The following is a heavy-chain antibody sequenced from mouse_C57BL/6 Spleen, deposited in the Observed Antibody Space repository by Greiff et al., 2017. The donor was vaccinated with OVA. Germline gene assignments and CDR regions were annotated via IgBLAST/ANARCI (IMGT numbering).Heavy chain of an antibody. CDR2: ISDDGSN. Sequence: EVQLQQSGPGLVKPSQSLSLTCSVTGYSITSGYYWNWLRQFPGNKLEWMCYISDDGSNNYNPSLKNRISITRDTSKNQFFLKLNSVTTEDTATYYCARAGRYDDAQYFDVWGTGTTVTVSS. CDR3: ARAGRYDDAQYFDV. CDR1: GYSITSGYY. V-gene: IGHV3-6*01. D-gene: IGHD2-4*01. J-gene: IGHJ1*03.